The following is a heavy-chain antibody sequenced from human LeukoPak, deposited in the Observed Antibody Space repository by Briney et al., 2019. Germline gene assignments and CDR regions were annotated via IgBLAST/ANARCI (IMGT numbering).Heavy chain of an antibody. D-gene: IGHD3-3*02. V-gene: IGHV1-69*05. CDR2: IIPIFGTA. CDR1: GGTFSSYA. Sequence: SVKVSCKASGGTFSSYAISWVRQAPGQGLEWMGRIIPIFGTANYAQKFQGRVTISTDESTSTAYMELSSLRSEDTAVYYCASISHVWSGYYTVHHDYWGQGTLVTVSS. J-gene: IGHJ4*02. CDR3: ASISHVWSGYYTVHHDY.